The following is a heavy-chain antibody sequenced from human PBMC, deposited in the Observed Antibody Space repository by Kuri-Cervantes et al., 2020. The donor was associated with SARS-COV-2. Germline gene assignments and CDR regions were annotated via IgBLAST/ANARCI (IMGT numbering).Heavy chain of an antibody. D-gene: IGHD7-27*01. CDR2: IYHSGST. CDR3: ARLRAGDFGLAYYFDY. V-gene: IGHV4-38-2*02. Sequence: SETLSLTCTVSGGSISSGYYWGWIRQPPGKGLEWIGSIYHSGSTYYNPSLKSRVTISVDTSKNQFSLKLSSVTAADTAVYYCARLRAGDFGLAYYFDYWGQGTLVTVSS. CDR1: GGSISSGYY. J-gene: IGHJ4*02.